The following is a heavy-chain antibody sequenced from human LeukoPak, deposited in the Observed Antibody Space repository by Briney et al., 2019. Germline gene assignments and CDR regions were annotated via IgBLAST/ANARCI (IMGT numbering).Heavy chain of an antibody. CDR1: GSSFSSGAYY. V-gene: IGHV4-31*03. CDR2: IHYSGSP. Sequence: SQTLSLTCTVSGSSFSSGAYYWSWIRQLPGKGLEWIGYIHYSGSPYYNPSLKSRVSISGDTSKNQFSLTLSSVTVADTAVYYCARDSGYDSRGFYYGGFDPWGQGILVTVSS. D-gene: IGHD3-22*01. J-gene: IGHJ5*02. CDR3: ARDSGYDSRGFYYGGFDP.